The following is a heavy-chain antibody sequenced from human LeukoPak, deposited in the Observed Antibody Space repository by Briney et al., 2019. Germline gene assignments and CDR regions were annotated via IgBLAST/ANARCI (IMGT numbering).Heavy chain of an antibody. Sequence: GGSLRLSCAASGFTFNNYAMGWVREAPGKGLEWVSAISPSGDSTYYADSVKGRFTISRDNSKNTLYLQMNSLRAEDTALYSCAKDTIFGVVIGVFDIWGQGTMVTVSS. D-gene: IGHD3-3*01. J-gene: IGHJ3*02. V-gene: IGHV3-23*01. CDR3: AKDTIFGVVIGVFDI. CDR1: GFTFNNYA. CDR2: ISPSGDST.